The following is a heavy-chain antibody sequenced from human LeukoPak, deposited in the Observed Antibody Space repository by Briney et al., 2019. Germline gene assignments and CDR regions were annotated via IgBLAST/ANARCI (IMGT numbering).Heavy chain of an antibody. D-gene: IGHD5-18*01. Sequence: PGGSLRLSCAASGFTFSSSAMSWVRQAPGKGLAWVSGISSSGGTAYYADSVKGRFTISRDNSKNTLYLQMNSLRAEDTAVYYCAKDLRGYNYGAFDYWGQGTLVTVSS. CDR1: GFTFSSSA. CDR2: ISSSGGTA. J-gene: IGHJ4*02. V-gene: IGHV3-23*01. CDR3: AKDLRGYNYGAFDY.